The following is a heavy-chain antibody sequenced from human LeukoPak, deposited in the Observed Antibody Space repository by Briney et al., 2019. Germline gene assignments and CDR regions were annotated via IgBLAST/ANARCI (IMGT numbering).Heavy chain of an antibody. D-gene: IGHD1-26*01. V-gene: IGHV5-51*01. CDR3: ARRGVGETFDI. J-gene: IGHJ3*02. CDR1: GYTFTKYW. CDR2: IYPGNSDT. Sequence: GESLKISCKGSGYTFTKYWIAWVRQMPGKGLEWMGIIYPGNSDTRYSPSFQGQVTISADKSISTAYLQWSSLKASDTAMYYCARRGVGETFDIWGQGTMLTVSS.